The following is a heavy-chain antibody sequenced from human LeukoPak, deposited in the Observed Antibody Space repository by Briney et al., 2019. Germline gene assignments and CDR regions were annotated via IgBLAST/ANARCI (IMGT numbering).Heavy chain of an antibody. CDR1: GFTFGSYS. V-gene: IGHV3-48*04. CDR3: AELGITMIGGV. J-gene: IGHJ6*04. CDR2: ISSSGSTI. Sequence: GGSLRLSCAASGFTFGSYSMNWVRQAPGKGLEWVSYISSSGSTIYYTDSVKGRFTISRDNAKNSLYLQMNSLRAEDTAVYYCAELGITMIGGVWGKGTTVTISS. D-gene: IGHD3-10*02.